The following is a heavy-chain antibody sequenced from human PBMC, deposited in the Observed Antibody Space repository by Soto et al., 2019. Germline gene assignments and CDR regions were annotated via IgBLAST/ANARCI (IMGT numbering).Heavy chain of an antibody. V-gene: IGHV4-39*07. D-gene: IGHD6-13*01. Sequence: PSETLSLTCTVSDDSITIGAYYWGLIRQPPGKGLEWIGTIQYRGSTYYNPSLKSRVTMSLDTSKNQYSLKLSSVTAADTAVYYCARGAHYSSPFRWFDPWGQGTLVTVSS. CDR3: ARGAHYSSPFRWFDP. J-gene: IGHJ5*02. CDR2: IQYRGST. CDR1: DDSITIGAYY.